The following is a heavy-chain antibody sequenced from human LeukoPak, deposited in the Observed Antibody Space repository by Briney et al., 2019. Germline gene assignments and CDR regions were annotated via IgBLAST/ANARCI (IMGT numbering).Heavy chain of an antibody. V-gene: IGHV3-21*01. CDR1: GFTFSSYS. J-gene: IGHJ3*02. CDR2: ISSSSSYI. CDR3: ARDSSSGSYDAFDI. D-gene: IGHD6-19*01. Sequence: PGGSLRLSCAASGFTFSSYSMSWVRQAPGKGLEWVSSISSSSSYIYYADSVKGRFTISRDNAKNSLYLQMNSLRAEDTAVYYCARDSSSGSYDAFDIWGQGTMVTVSS.